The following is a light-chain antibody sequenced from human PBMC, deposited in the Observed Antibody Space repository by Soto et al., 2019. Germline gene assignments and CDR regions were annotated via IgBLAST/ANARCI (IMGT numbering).Light chain of an antibody. Sequence: DIQMTQSPSSLSASVGDRVTITCRASQSISSYLNWYQQKPGQAPKLLIYAASSLQSWVPSRFSGSGSGTDFTLTISSLQSEDLATYCCQQRYRTPYTFGQGTKLEIK. CDR3: QQRYRTPYT. CDR1: QSISSY. CDR2: AAS. J-gene: IGKJ2*01. V-gene: IGKV1-39*01.